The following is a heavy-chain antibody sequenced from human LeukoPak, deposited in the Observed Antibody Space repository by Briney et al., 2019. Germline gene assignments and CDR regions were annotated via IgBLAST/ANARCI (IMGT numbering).Heavy chain of an antibody. CDR2: IYHSGNT. D-gene: IGHD3-16*02. CDR3: ARDPISPYDYVWGSYRDLDWFDP. Sequence: SETLSLTCTVSGGSISSYYWSWIRQPPGKGLEWIGQIYHSGNTYYNPSLKSRVTISVDTSKNQFSLKLSSVTAADTAVYYCARDPISPYDYVWGSYRDLDWFDPWGQGTLVTVSS. V-gene: IGHV4-59*12. J-gene: IGHJ5*02. CDR1: GGSISSYY.